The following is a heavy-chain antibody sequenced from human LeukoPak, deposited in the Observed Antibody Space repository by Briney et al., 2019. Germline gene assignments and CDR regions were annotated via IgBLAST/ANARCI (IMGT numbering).Heavy chain of an antibody. CDR2: IIESGGGT. CDR3: AKDYKVRSGEPPIDY. D-gene: IGHD7-27*01. J-gene: IGHJ4*02. V-gene: IGHV3-23*01. CDR1: GFTFSNHA. Sequence: GVLRLSCVASGFTFSNHAMTWVRQAPGKGLEWVSGIIESGGGTHYADSVKGRFTISRDNSQNTLYLQMISLRAEDTAVYYCAKDYKVRSGEPPIDYWGQGTLVTVSS.